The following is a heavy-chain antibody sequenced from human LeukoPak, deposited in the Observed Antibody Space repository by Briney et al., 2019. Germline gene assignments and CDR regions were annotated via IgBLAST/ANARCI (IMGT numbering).Heavy chain of an antibody. CDR2: INANSGGT. V-gene: IGHV1-2*02. CDR1: GDTFSGYY. CDR3: ARDSITLLRGFDF. J-gene: IGHJ4*02. D-gene: IGHD3-10*01. Sequence: ASVKVSCKSSGDTFSGYYLHWVGQAPGQGLEWMGWINANSGGTNYAQKFQGRVTMTRDTSISSVHMELSRLRSDDTAVYYCARDSITLLRGFDFWGQGTLVTVSS.